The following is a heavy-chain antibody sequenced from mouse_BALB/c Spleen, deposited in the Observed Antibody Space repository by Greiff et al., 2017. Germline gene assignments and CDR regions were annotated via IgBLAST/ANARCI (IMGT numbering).Heavy chain of an antibody. CDR1: GFSLTSYG. V-gene: IGHV2-9*02. CDR2: IWAGGST. D-gene: IGHD1-1*01. J-gene: IGHJ1*01. Sequence: VKLMESGPGLVAPSQSLSITCTVSGFSLTSYGVHWVRQPPGKGLEWLGVIWAGGSTNYNSALMSRLSISKDNSKSQVFLKMNSLQTDDTAMYYCARGPYGSSSYWYFDVWGAGTTVTVSS. CDR3: ARGPYGSSSYWYFDV.